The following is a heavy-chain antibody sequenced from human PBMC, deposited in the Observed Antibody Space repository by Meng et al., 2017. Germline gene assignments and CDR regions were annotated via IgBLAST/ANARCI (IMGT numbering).Heavy chain of an antibody. D-gene: IGHD4-17*01. J-gene: IGHJ4*02. V-gene: IGHV4-38-2*02. Sequence: GSLRLSCTVSGYSISSGYYWGWIRQPPGKGLEWIGSIDHSGSTYYNPSLKSRVTISVDTSKNQFSLKLSSVTAADTAVYYCARDLMTTDIWGQGTLVTVSS. CDR3: ARDLMTTDI. CDR1: GYSISSGYY. CDR2: IDHSGST.